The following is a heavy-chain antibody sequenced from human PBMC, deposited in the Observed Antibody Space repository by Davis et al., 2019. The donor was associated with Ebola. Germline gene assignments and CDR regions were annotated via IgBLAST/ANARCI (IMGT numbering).Heavy chain of an antibody. V-gene: IGHV3-15*01. D-gene: IGHD6-13*01. Sequence: GESLKISCAASGFTFSNAWMSWVRQAPGKGLEWVGRIKSKTDGGTTDYAAPVKGRFTISRDDSKNTLYLQMNSLKTEDTAVYYCTTDVGSSVTTSWFDPWGQGTLVTVSS. CDR1: GFTFSNAW. CDR3: TTDVGSSVTTSWFDP. CDR2: IKSKTDGGTT. J-gene: IGHJ5*02.